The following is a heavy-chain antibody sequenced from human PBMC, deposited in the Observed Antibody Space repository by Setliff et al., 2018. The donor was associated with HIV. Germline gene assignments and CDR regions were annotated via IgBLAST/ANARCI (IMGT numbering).Heavy chain of an antibody. CDR3: ARAYYDSVWGSHRYRFYYFDY. D-gene: IGHD3-16*02. CDR1: GYTFNNHY. J-gene: IGHJ4*02. V-gene: IGHV1-46*02. Sequence: ASVKVSCKASGYTFNNHYMHWVRQAPGQGLEWMGIINPSDNRTYYAQKFQGRVTMTRATSTSSVYMELRSLRSEDTAVYYCARAYYDSVWGSHRYRFYYFDYWGQGSLVTVSS. CDR2: INPSDNRT.